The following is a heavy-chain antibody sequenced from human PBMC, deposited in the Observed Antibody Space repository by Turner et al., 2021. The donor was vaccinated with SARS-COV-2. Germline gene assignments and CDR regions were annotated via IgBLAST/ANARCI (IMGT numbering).Heavy chain of an antibody. CDR2: ISYDGRNK. CDR3: ARERRGYYAEY. V-gene: IGHV3-30*04. J-gene: IGHJ4*02. D-gene: IGHD3-3*01. Sequence: QVQLMESGGGVVQPGGSLRLACAASGFSFSNYAMHWVRQAPGKGLEWVAIISYDGRNKYYADSVKGRFTISRDDSKSTLYLQMNSLRPEDTAIYYCARERRGYYAEYWGQGTLVTVSS. CDR1: GFSFSNYA.